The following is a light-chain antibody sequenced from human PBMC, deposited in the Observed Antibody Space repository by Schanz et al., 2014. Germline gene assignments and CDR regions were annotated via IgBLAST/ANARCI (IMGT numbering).Light chain of an antibody. CDR1: SSDVGGYNF. Sequence: QSALTQPPSASGSPGQSVTVSCTGTSSDVGGYNFVSWYQQHPGKAPKLIIYDVSKRPSGVPDRFSGSKSGNTASLTVSGLQADDEADYYCSSYAGSNIFYVFGSGTKLTVL. V-gene: IGLV2-8*01. CDR2: DVS. CDR3: SSYAGSNIFYV. J-gene: IGLJ1*01.